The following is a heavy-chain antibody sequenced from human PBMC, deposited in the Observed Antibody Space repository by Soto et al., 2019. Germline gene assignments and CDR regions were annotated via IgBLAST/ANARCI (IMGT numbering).Heavy chain of an antibody. D-gene: IGHD2-21*02. CDR2: IIPILGTT. J-gene: IGHJ4*02. CDR3: ESSRYCGGDCYSYNGY. CDR1: GGTFSSFA. Sequence: QVQLVQSGAELKKPGSSVKVSCKTSGGTFSSFAISWVRPAPGQGLEWRGGIIPILGTTNYAQKFQGRVTITADESTSTAYMELSSLRSEDTAVYYCESSRYCGGDCYSYNGYWGQGSLVTVSS. V-gene: IGHV1-69*11.